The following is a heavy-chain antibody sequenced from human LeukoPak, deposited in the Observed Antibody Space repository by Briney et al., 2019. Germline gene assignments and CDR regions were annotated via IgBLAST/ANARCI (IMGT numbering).Heavy chain of an antibody. CDR2: ISSSGSTI. V-gene: IGHV3-11*04. J-gene: IGHJ4*02. CDR1: GFTFSDYY. Sequence: GGSLRLSCADSGFTFSDYYMSWIRQAPGKGLERVSYISSSGSTIYYADTVKGRFTISRDNAKNSLYLQMNSLRAEDTAVYYCARDPHGDYEGYWGQGTLVTVSS. D-gene: IGHD4-17*01. CDR3: ARDPHGDYEGY.